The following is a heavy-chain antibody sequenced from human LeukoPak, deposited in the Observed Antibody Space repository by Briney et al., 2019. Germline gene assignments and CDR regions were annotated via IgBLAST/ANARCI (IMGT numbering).Heavy chain of an antibody. V-gene: IGHV3-30*18. CDR2: ISFDGSNT. J-gene: IGHJ4*02. D-gene: IGHD3/OR15-3a*01. CDR1: GFTFRSYG. Sequence: GGSLRLSCAASGFTFRSYGMHWVRQAPGQGLEWVACISFDGSNTYNVDSVKGRFTISRDNSKDTFYLQMSSLRPEDTALYYCAKDGFWTSRTSYHGAHFFDHWGQGIQVTVSS. CDR3: AKDGFWTSRTSYHGAHFFDH.